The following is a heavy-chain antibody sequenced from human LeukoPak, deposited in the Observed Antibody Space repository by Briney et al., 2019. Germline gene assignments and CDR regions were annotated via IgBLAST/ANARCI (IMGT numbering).Heavy chain of an antibody. CDR1: GYSFTNYW. CDR2: IYPGDSDT. J-gene: IGHJ5*02. Sequence: GESLKISCKGSGYSFTNYWIGWVRQMPGKGPEWMGIIYPGDSDTRYSPSFQGQVTISADKSISTAYLQWSSLKASDTAMYYCARHLRLWQNWYERRSERTLVTVSS. CDR3: ARHLRLWQNWYER. D-gene: IGHD5-18*01. V-gene: IGHV5-51*01.